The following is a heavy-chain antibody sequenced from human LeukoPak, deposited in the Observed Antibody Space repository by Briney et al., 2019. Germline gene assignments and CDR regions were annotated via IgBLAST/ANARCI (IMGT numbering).Heavy chain of an antibody. CDR3: ARGRGVGATALDY. CDR2: IDSNSNFM. CDR1: GFTFGLYS. Sequence: GGSLRLSCAASGFTFGLYSMTWVRQAPGKGLEWVSLIDSNSNFMNYADSVKGRFTISRDNAKNSLYLQMNSLRAEDTAVYYCARGRGVGATALDYWGQGTLVTVSS. D-gene: IGHD1-26*01. J-gene: IGHJ4*02. V-gene: IGHV3-21*01.